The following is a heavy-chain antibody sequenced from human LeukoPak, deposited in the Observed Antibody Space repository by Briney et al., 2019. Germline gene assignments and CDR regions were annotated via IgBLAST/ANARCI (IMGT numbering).Heavy chain of an antibody. CDR2: IWFDGSNQ. Sequence: PGPSLRLSCAASGFTFSNYGMHWVRQAPGKGLEWVALIWFDGSNQYYANSVKGRFTVSRDNSKNTLYLLMNSLRADDTAVYYCAKDFARAGGDYFDYWGQGTLVTVSS. CDR3: AKDFARAGGDYFDY. J-gene: IGHJ4*02. CDR1: GFTFSNYG. D-gene: IGHD3-16*01. V-gene: IGHV3-33*06.